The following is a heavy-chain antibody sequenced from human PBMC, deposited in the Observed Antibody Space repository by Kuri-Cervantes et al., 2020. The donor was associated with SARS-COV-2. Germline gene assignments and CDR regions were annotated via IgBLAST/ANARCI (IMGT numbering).Heavy chain of an antibody. Sequence: GESLKISCAASGFTFSSYWMSWVRQAPGKGLEWVANIDQDGSEQYYVDSVKGRFSISRDNAKNSLYLQMNSLRAEDTAVYYCARDLRLGKSLDYWGQGTLVTVSS. V-gene: IGHV3-7*01. J-gene: IGHJ4*02. CDR2: IDQDGSEQ. CDR1: GFTFSSYW. CDR3: ARDLRLGKSLDY. D-gene: IGHD7-27*01.